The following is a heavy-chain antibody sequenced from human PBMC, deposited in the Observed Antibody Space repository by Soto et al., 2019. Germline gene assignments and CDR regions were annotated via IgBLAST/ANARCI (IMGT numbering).Heavy chain of an antibody. V-gene: IGHV3-21*01. J-gene: IGHJ5*02. CDR1: GFTFSSYS. Sequence: EVQLVESGGGLVKPGGSLRLSCAASGFTFSSYSMNWVRQAPGKGLEWVSSISSSSSYIYYADSVKGRFTISRDNAKNSLYLQMNSLRAEDTAVYYCARDGQVTTMIVVENWFAPWGQGTLFTVSS. D-gene: IGHD3-22*01. CDR2: ISSSSSYI. CDR3: ARDGQVTTMIVVENWFAP.